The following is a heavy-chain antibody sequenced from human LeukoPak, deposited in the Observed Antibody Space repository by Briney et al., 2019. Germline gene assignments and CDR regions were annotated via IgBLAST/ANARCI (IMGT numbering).Heavy chain of an antibody. D-gene: IGHD4-23*01. CDR1: GGSISSGGYY. V-gene: IGHV4-30-2*02. CDR3: ARTDYGGNSGDY. Sequence: SQTLSLTCTVSGGSISSGGYYWSWIRQPPGKGLEWIGYIYHSGSTYYNPSLKSRVTISVDRSKNQFSLKLSSVTAADTAVYYCARTDYGGNSGDYWGQGTLVTVSS. J-gene: IGHJ4*02. CDR2: IYHSGST.